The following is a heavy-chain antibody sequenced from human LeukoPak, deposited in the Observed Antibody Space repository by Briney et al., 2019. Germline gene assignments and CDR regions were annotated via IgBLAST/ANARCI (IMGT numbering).Heavy chain of an antibody. CDR1: GFSFSSYW. CDR2: IKQDESER. CDR3: ARLSAYYYGSYFYYYMDV. J-gene: IGHJ6*03. D-gene: IGHD3-10*01. V-gene: IGHV3-7*01. Sequence: GGSLRLSCEGSGFSFSSYWMTWVRQCPGKGPEWVANIKQDESERYTVDSVKGRFTISRDNARNSVYLQMNSLRAEDTALYYCARLSAYYYGSYFYYYMDVWGKGTTVTVSS.